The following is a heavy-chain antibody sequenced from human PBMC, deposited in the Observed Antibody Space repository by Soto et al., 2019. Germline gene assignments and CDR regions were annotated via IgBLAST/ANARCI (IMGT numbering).Heavy chain of an antibody. CDR2: ISYDGSNK. D-gene: IGHD6-19*01. CDR1: GFTFSSYG. Sequence: QVQLVESGGGVVQPGRSLRLSCAASGFTFSSYGMHWVRQAPGKGLEWVAVISYDGSNKYYADSVKGRFTISRDNSKNTLYLQMNSPRAEDTAVYYCAKVRHGGRIAVAGAFDYWGQGTLVTVSS. V-gene: IGHV3-30*18. CDR3: AKVRHGGRIAVAGAFDY. J-gene: IGHJ4*02.